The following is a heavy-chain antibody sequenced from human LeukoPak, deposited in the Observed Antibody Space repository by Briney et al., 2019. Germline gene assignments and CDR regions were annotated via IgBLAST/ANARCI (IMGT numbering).Heavy chain of an antibody. CDR1: GFTFSSYS. CDR3: ARESGRFRFDS. Sequence: GGSLRLSCAASGFTFSSYSMNWVRQAPGKGLEWVSYISSSSSTIYYADSVKGRFTISRDNAKNSLYLQMNSLRAEDTAIYYCARESGRFRFDSWGQGTLVTVSS. V-gene: IGHV3-48*01. J-gene: IGHJ5*01. D-gene: IGHD3-3*01. CDR2: ISSSSSTI.